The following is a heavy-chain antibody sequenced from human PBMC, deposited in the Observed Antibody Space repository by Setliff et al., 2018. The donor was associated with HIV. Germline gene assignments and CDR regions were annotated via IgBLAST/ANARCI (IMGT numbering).Heavy chain of an antibody. D-gene: IGHD3-3*01. V-gene: IGHV1-24*01. CDR1: GYTLTELS. J-gene: IGHJ5*02. CDR3: ARDKTPIFGVAIATNWFDP. CDR2: FVPEHSET. Sequence: ASVKVSCKVSGYTLTELSIHWVRQAPGKGLEWMGGFVPEHSETIYAQKFQGRVTMTEDTSTDTAFMELSGLTSEDTAVYYCARDKTPIFGVAIATNWFDPWGQGTLVTVSS.